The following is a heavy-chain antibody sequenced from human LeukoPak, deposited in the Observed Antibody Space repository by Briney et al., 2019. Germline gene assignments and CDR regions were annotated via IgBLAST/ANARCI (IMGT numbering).Heavy chain of an antibody. V-gene: IGHV5-51*01. D-gene: IGHD2-2*01. J-gene: IGHJ6*02. CDR2: IFPGDSNT. CDR1: GYSFFSYW. Sequence: GESLKISCKGSGYSFFSYWIGWVRQMPGKGLEWMGIIFPGDSNTRYSPSFQGQVTISADNSISTAYLQWNSLKASDTAMYYCATFGYCTSTICQGMDVWGQGTTVTVSS. CDR3: ATFGYCTSTICQGMDV.